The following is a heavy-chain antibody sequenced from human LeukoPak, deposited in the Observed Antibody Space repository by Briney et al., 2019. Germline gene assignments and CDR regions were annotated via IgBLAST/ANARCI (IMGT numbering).Heavy chain of an antibody. J-gene: IGHJ5*02. Sequence: PSETLSLTCTVSGGSISSYYWSWIRQPPGKGLEWIGYIYYSGSTNYNPSLKSRVTISVDTSKNQFSLKLSSVTAADTAVYYCARDRGNDVESYNWFDPWGQGTLVTVSS. CDR1: GGSISSYY. D-gene: IGHD1-1*01. V-gene: IGHV4-59*01. CDR2: IYYSGST. CDR3: ARDRGNDVESYNWFDP.